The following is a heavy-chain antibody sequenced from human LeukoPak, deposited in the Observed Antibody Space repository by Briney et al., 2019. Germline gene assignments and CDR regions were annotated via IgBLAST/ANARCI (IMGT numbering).Heavy chain of an antibody. D-gene: IGHD3-22*01. V-gene: IGHV4-59*01. CDR2: IYYSGST. J-gene: IGHJ4*02. CDR1: GGSISSYY. CDR3: ARSPITMIEGYFDY. Sequence: SETLSLTCTVSGGSISSYYWSWIRQPPGKGLEWIGYIYYSGSTNYNPSLKSRVTISVDTSKNQFSLKLSSVTAADTAVYYCARSPITMIEGYFDYWGQGTLVTVSS.